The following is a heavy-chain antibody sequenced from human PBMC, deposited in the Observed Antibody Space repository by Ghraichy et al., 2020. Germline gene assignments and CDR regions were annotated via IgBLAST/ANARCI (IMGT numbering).Heavy chain of an antibody. CDR3: ARVELAAAGTGWFDP. D-gene: IGHD6-13*01. CDR1: GGSISSYY. CDR2: IYYSGST. J-gene: IGHJ5*02. Sequence: SQTLSLTCTVSGGSISSYYWSWIRQPPGKGLEWIGYIYYSGSTNYNPSLKSRVTISVDTSKNQFSLKLSSVTAADMAVYYCARVELAAAGTGWFDPWGQGTLVPVSS. V-gene: IGHV4-59*01.